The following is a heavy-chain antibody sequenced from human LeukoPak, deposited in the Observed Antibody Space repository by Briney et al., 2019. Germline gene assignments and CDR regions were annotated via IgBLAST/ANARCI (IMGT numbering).Heavy chain of an antibody. CDR3: AKDKVTVVTLPGY. D-gene: IGHD2-15*01. V-gene: IGHV3-9*01. CDR2: ISWNSGSI. CDR1: GFTFDDYA. J-gene: IGHJ4*02. Sequence: GGSLRLSCAASGFTFDDYAMHWVRQAPGKGLEWVSGISWNSGSIGYADSVKGRFTISRDNAKNSLYLQMNSLRAEDTALYYCAKDKVTVVTLPGYWGQGTLVTVSS.